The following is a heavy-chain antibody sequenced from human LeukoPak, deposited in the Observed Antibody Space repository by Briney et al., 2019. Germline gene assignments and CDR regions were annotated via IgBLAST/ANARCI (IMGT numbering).Heavy chain of an antibody. CDR3: AREPTYSSSWHTSCDY. J-gene: IGHJ4*02. V-gene: IGHV3-7*01. CDR2: INQDSSEK. CDR1: GFTLSTSW. Sequence: GGSLRLSCIASGFTLSTSWMSWVRQAPGKGLEWVANINQDSSEKLYVDSVKGRFTISRDNAKNSLYLQMNSLTAEDTAVYYCAREPTYSSSWHTSCDYWGQGTLVTVSS. D-gene: IGHD6-13*01.